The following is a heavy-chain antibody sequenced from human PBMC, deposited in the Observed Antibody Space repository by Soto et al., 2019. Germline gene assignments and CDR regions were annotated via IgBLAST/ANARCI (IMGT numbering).Heavy chain of an antibody. CDR2: ISAYNGNT. CDR3: ARDAVYCSGGSCTQFDY. Sequence: QVQLVQSGAEVKKPGASVKVSCKASGYTFTSYGISWVRQAPGQGLEWMGWISAYNGNTNYAQKLQGRVTMTTDTSTSTADMELRCLRSDDTAVYYCARDAVYCSGGSCTQFDYWGQGTLVTVSS. J-gene: IGHJ4*02. CDR1: GYTFTSYG. V-gene: IGHV1-18*01. D-gene: IGHD2-15*01.